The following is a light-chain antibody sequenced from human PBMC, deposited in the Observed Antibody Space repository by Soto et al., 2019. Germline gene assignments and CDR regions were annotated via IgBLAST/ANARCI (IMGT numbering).Light chain of an antibody. CDR1: SSDVGSYNL. V-gene: IGLV2-23*02. Sequence: QSVLTQPASVYGSPGQSITISCTGTSSDVGSYNLVSWYQQHPGKAPKLMIYEVSKRPSGVSNRFSGSKSGNTASLTISGLQAEDGADYYCCSYAGSSTFLYVFGTGTKVTVL. CDR3: CSYAGSSTFLYV. J-gene: IGLJ1*01. CDR2: EVS.